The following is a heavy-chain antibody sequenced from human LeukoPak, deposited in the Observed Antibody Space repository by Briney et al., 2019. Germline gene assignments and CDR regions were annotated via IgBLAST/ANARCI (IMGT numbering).Heavy chain of an antibody. CDR1: GFTFNTYA. V-gene: IGHV3-23*01. D-gene: IGHD3-22*01. CDR3: AKHLVKNFYDNSGYLGAFDI. J-gene: IGHJ3*02. CDR2: ISTSGGST. Sequence: GGSLRLPCGASGFTFNTYAMSWVRQAPGTGPEWVSSISTSGGSTYYADFVKGRFTISRDNSKNTLYLQMSTLRGEDTAVYYCAKHLVKNFYDNSGYLGAFDIWGRGTMVTVSP.